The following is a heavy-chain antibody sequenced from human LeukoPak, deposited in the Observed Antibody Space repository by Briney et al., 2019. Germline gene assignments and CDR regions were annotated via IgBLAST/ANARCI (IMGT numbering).Heavy chain of an antibody. D-gene: IGHD1-26*01. V-gene: IGHV4-4*07. J-gene: IGHJ3*02. CDR1: GGSISSYY. CDR3: ARHIVGATTFAFDI. CDR2: IYTSGST. Sequence: SETLSLTCTVSGGSISSYYWSWVRQPAGKGLEWIGRIYTSGSTNYNPSLKSRVTMSVDTSKNQFSLKLSSVTAADTAVYYCARHIVGATTFAFDIWGQGTMVTVSS.